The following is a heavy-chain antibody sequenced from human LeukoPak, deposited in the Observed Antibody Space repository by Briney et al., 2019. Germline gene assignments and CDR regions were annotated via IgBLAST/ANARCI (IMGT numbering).Heavy chain of an antibody. D-gene: IGHD6-19*01. Sequence: SETLSLTCDIYGGSHTGNYWTWIRQPPGKGLEWIGEINHSGSINYNPSLKSRVTISIDKSKNQFSLNLSSVTAADTAVYYCAGGYSSGWYRDYWGQGTLVTVSS. V-gene: IGHV4-34*01. J-gene: IGHJ4*02. CDR1: GGSHTGNY. CDR2: INHSGSI. CDR3: AGGYSSGWYRDY.